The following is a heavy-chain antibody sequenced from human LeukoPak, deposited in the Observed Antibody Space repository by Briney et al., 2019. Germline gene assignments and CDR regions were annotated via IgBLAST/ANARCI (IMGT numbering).Heavy chain of an antibody. Sequence: SVKVSCKASGGTFSSYAISWVRQAPGQGLEWMGGTIPIFGTANYAQKFQGRVTITADESTSTAYMELSSLRSEDTAVYYCARDGYYGSGSDDAFDIWGQGTMVTVSS. CDR3: ARDGYYGSGSDDAFDI. CDR1: GGTFSSYA. V-gene: IGHV1-69*13. J-gene: IGHJ3*02. CDR2: TIPIFGTA. D-gene: IGHD3-10*01.